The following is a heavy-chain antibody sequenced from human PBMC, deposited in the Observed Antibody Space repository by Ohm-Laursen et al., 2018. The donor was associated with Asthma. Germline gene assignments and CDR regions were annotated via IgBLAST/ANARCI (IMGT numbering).Heavy chain of an antibody. V-gene: IGHV3-30*04. Sequence: SLRLSCAASGFTFSIYALHWVRQAPGKGLEWVAIISSDETYKNYANSVKGRFTISKDNSKNTLFLQMNSLRPDDTAVYYCARRDFSGGDTDAAFDIWGQGTMVAVSS. J-gene: IGHJ3*02. CDR1: GFTFSIYA. D-gene: IGHD2-21*02. CDR2: ISSDETYK. CDR3: ARRDFSGGDTDAAFDI.